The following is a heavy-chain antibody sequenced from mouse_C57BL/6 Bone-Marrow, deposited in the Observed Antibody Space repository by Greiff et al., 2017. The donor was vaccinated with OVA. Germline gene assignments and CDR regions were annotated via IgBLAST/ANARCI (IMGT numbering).Heavy chain of an antibody. D-gene: IGHD1-1*01. V-gene: IGHV3-8*01. CDR2: ISYSGST. J-gene: IGHJ4*01. CDR1: GYSITSDY. CDR3: SKFRYHECAMDY. Sequence: EVMLVESGPGLAKPSQTLSLTCSVTGYSITSDYWNWIRKFPGDKLEYMGYISYSGSTYYNPSLKSRLSITRETSKNQYYLQLNSVTTEDTATYYCSKFRYHECAMDYWGQGTSVTVSS.